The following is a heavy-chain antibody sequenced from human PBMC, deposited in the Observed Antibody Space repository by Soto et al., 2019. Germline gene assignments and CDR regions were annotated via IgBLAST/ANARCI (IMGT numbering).Heavy chain of an antibody. CDR1: GGSIGSYY. CDR3: ARHHDS. V-gene: IGHV4-59*08. J-gene: IGHJ4*02. CDR2: IYYSGST. Sequence: PSETLSLTCTVAGGSIGSYYGSWILQPPGKGLEWIGYIYYSGSTNYNPSLKSRVTISVDTSKNQFSLKLSSVTAADTAVYYCARHHDSWGQGTLVTVSS.